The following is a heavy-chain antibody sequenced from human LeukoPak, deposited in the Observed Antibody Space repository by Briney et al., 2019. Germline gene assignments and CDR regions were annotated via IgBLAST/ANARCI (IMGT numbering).Heavy chain of an antibody. CDR3: ARPLRYGADAFDV. Sequence: SETLSLTCIVSGGSISGSRYYWGWIRQPPGKGLEWVGTISYSGSAYYNPSLRSRVTISSDTSKNQFSLKLSSVTAADTAVYYCARPLRYGADAFDVWGQGPPVTVS. CDR1: GGSISGSRYY. J-gene: IGHJ3*01. CDR2: ISYSGSA. V-gene: IGHV4-39*01. D-gene: IGHD1-26*01.